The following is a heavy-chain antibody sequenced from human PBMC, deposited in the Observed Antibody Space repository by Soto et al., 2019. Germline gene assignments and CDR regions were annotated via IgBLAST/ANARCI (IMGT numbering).Heavy chain of an antibody. Sequence: EVQLLESGGGLVQPGGSLRLSCAASGFTFSVYGMTWVRQGPGKGLEWVSLISGNGGTAYYADSVEGRFTISRDNSKNTLYLQMNSLRAEDMAVYYCAKNPEEIVPGGADYWGQGTLVTVSS. CDR2: ISGNGGTA. V-gene: IGHV3-23*01. CDR3: AKNPEEIVPGGADY. CDR1: GFTFSVYG. J-gene: IGHJ4*02. D-gene: IGHD2-15*01.